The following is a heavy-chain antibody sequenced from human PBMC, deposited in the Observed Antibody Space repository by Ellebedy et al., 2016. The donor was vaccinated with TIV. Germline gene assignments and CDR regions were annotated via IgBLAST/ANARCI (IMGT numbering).Heavy chain of an antibody. CDR1: GFTVSNNY. CDR3: ARLGYRSSWFDY. Sequence: GESLKISCAASGFTVSNNYMNWVRQAPGKGLEWVSLIYSGGSTRYADSVKGRFTISRDSSNNTLYLQMNSLRAEDTAVYYCARLGYRSSWFDYWGQGALVTVSS. D-gene: IGHD6-13*01. CDR2: IYSGGST. V-gene: IGHV3-53*01. J-gene: IGHJ4*02.